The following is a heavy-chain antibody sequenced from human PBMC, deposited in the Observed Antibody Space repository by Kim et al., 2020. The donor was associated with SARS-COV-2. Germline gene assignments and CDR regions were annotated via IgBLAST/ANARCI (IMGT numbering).Heavy chain of an antibody. CDR2: TSYDGSNT. CDR3: AREGDGTFYFDY. D-gene: IGHD3-16*01. Sequence: GGSLRLFCVGSGFTFSTYALHWVRQAPGKGLEWVATTSYDGSNTYYADSVKGRFTISRDNSKNTLSLQMISLRPEDTAVYYCAREGDGTFYFDYWGQGTLVNVSS. J-gene: IGHJ4*02. CDR1: GFTFSTYA. V-gene: IGHV3-30*04.